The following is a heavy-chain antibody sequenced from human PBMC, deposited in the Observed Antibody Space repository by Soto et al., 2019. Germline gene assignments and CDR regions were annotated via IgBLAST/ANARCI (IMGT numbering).Heavy chain of an antibody. CDR1: GFSLSTFDVG. J-gene: IGHJ4*02. V-gene: IGHV2-5*02. D-gene: IGHD2-15*01. CDR3: AHASGGGNPAYFDY. Sequence: QITLKESGPTLVKPTQTLTLTCTFSGFSLSTFDVGVGWSRQPPRKALEWLAVIYWDDDKRYSPSLKSRLTVTKDPTKNQVVLTMTNMDPVDTATYYCAHASGGGNPAYFDYWGQGTLVTVSS. CDR2: IYWDDDK.